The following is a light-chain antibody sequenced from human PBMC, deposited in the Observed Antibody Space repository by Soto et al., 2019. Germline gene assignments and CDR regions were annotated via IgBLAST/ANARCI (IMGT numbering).Light chain of an antibody. V-gene: IGKV3-20*01. CDR2: GAS. Sequence: EIVLTQSPGTLSLSPGERATLSCRASQSVSRSYLAWYQQKPGQAPRLLIYGASTRATGIPDRFSGSGSGADFTLTISRLEPEDCAVYYCHQYGSSPRTFGQGTKLEIK. J-gene: IGKJ2*01. CDR1: QSVSRSY. CDR3: HQYGSSPRT.